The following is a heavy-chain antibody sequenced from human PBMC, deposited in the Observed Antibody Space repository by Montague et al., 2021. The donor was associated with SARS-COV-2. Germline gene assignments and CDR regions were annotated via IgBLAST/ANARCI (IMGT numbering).Heavy chain of an antibody. Sequence: SLRLSCAASGFSLSSYSMNWVRQASGKGLEWVSYFSGSSTKMNLADSVKGRFTISRDIAKNSLYLQMDSLTDEDTAVYYCARDAGYNWNTEAYALDMWGQGTMVVASS. CDR1: GFSLSSYS. CDR2: FSGSSTKM. J-gene: IGHJ3*02. V-gene: IGHV3-48*02. CDR3: ARDAGYNWNTEAYALDM. D-gene: IGHD1/OR15-1a*01.